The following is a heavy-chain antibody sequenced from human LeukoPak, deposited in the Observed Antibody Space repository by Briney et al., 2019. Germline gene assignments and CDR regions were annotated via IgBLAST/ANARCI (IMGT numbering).Heavy chain of an antibody. Sequence: PGGSLRLSCAASGFTFSNYGMSWVRQAPGKGLEWVSGISDSGDDTYYADSVKGRFTISRDNSKNTLYLQMNSLRVEGTAGYNCAKGRLTLDAFDIWGQGTMVSVSS. CDR1: GFTFSNYG. CDR3: AKGRLTLDAFDI. V-gene: IGHV3-23*01. J-gene: IGHJ3*02. CDR2: ISDSGDDT.